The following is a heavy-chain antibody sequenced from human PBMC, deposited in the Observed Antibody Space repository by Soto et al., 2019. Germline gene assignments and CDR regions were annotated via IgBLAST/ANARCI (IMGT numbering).Heavy chain of an antibody. CDR2: ISYDGRNK. CDR3: ARVWGWPPIGIDD. D-gene: IGHD3-16*01. CDR1: GFTFSNFG. V-gene: IGHV3-30*03. J-gene: IGHJ4*02. Sequence: GGSLRLSCAASGFTFSNFGMHWVRQAPGKGLEWVAVISYDGRNKYYADSVKGRFTISRDNSKNTLYLQMNSLRAEDTAVYYGARVWGWPPIGIDDWGQGTLVTVSS.